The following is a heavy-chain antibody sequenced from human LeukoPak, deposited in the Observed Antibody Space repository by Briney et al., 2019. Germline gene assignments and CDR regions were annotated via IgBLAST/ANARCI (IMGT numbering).Heavy chain of an antibody. Sequence: GGALRLSCAASGFTFSSYTMSCVRQAPGKGLECVSAIIGSGGSTYSAAYVKGRFTISRDNSTDTLSLQMNSLRAADTAVYYCAKDWGNKAMVSQFHIHWGQGTLVTVSS. CDR3: AKDWGNKAMVSQFHIH. CDR2: IIGSGGST. J-gene: IGHJ4*02. V-gene: IGHV3-23*01. D-gene: IGHD5-18*01. CDR1: GFTFSSYT.